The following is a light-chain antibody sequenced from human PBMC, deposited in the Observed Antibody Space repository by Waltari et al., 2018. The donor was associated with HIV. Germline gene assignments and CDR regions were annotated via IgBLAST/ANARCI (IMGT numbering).Light chain of an antibody. Sequence: QSALTQPASVSASPGQSITIPCTGTSSDIGGYDHVCWYQQHPGRAPKLKIYDVSNRPSGVSDRFSGSKSGNTASLTISGLQTEDEADYYCSSFTSGTTWVFGGGTKVTVL. CDR2: DVS. V-gene: IGLV2-14*03. J-gene: IGLJ3*02. CDR1: SSDIGGYDH. CDR3: SSFTSGTTWV.